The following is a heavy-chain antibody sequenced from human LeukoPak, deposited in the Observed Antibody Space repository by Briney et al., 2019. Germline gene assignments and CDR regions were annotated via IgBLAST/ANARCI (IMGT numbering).Heavy chain of an antibody. Sequence: GGSLRLSCAASGFIFRIYGMHWVRQAPGKGLEWVAVISYDGSNKYYADSVKGRFTISRDNSKNTLYLQMNSLRAEDTAVYYCAKDSWVYYYGSGSYYETWGQGTLVSVCS. CDR3: AKDSWVYYYGSGSYYET. CDR2: ISYDGSNK. V-gene: IGHV3-30*18. CDR1: GFIFRIYG. D-gene: IGHD3-10*01. J-gene: IGHJ5*02.